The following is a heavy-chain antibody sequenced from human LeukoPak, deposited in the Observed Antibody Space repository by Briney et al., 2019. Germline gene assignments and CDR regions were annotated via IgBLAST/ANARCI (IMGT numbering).Heavy chain of an antibody. V-gene: IGHV1-69*05. CDR3: ARSSCTNGVCYLDY. CDR1: GGTFSSYA. CDR2: IIPIFGTA. D-gene: IGHD2-8*01. Sequence: SVKVSCKASGGTFSSYAISWVRQAPGQGLEWMGGIIPIFGTANYAQKFQGRVTITTDESTSTAYMKLSSLRSEDTAVCYCARSSCTNGVCYLDYWGQGTLVTVSS. J-gene: IGHJ4*02.